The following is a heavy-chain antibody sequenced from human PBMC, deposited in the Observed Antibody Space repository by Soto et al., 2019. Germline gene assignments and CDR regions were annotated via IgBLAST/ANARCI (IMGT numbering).Heavy chain of an antibody. J-gene: IGHJ6*02. CDR2: ISSSSYI. CDR3: ARAWAYRSTYGAENYYGMDV. V-gene: IGHV3-21*01. CDR1: GFTFSSYS. D-gene: IGHD6-13*01. Sequence: PGGSLRLSCAASGFTFSSYSMNWVRQAPGKGLEWVSSISSSSYIYYADSVKGRFTISRDNAKNSLYLQMNSLRAEDTAVYYCARAWAYRSTYGAENYYGMDVWGQGTTVTVYS.